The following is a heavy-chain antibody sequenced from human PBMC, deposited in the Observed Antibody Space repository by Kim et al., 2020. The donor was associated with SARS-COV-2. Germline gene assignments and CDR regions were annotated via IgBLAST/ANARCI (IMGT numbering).Heavy chain of an antibody. Sequence: QKFPGRVTITRETSASTAYMELSSLRSEDTAVYYCAREVLEWLETGGMDVWGQGTTVTVSS. V-gene: IGHV1-3*01. CDR3: AREVLEWLETGGMDV. D-gene: IGHD3-3*01. J-gene: IGHJ6*02.